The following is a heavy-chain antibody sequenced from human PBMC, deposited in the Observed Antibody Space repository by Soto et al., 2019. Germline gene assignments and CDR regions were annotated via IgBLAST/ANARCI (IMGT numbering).Heavy chain of an antibody. D-gene: IGHD2-21*02. CDR3: ARDGAYCGGDCYRYWYFDL. Sequence: QVQLVQSGAEVKKPGSSVKVSCMASGGTFSSYTISWVRQAPGQGLEWMGRIIPILGIANYAQKFQGRVTITADKSTSTAYMELSSLRSEDTAVYYCARDGAYCGGDCYRYWYFDLWGRGTLVTVSS. CDR2: IIPILGIA. V-gene: IGHV1-69*08. CDR1: GGTFSSYT. J-gene: IGHJ2*01.